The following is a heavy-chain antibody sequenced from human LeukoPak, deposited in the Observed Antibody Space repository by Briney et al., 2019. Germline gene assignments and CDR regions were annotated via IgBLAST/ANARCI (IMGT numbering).Heavy chain of an antibody. Sequence: GGPLRLSCAASGFTFSTYWMHWVRQAPGKGLVWVSRINSDGSSTNYADSVRGRFTISRDNAKNTLYLQVNGLGAEDTAVYYCARTQYSSSSLGFWGQGTLVTVSS. CDR3: ARTQYSSSSLGF. CDR2: INSDGSST. D-gene: IGHD6-13*01. J-gene: IGHJ4*02. V-gene: IGHV3-74*01. CDR1: GFTFSTYW.